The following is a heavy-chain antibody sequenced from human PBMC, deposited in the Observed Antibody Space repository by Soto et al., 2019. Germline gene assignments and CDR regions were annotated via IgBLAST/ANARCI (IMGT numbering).Heavy chain of an antibody. V-gene: IGHV4-59*08. CDR3: ASIGYCSSTSCSNAGSDY. CDR2: IYYSGST. D-gene: IGHD2-2*01. CDR1: GGTISSYY. J-gene: IGHJ4*02. Sequence: SETLSLTCTVSGGTISSYYGSWIRQPPGKGLEWIGYIYYSGSTNYNPSLKSRVTISVDTSKNQFSLKLSSVTAADTAVYYCASIGYCSSTSCSNAGSDYWGQGTLVTVSS.